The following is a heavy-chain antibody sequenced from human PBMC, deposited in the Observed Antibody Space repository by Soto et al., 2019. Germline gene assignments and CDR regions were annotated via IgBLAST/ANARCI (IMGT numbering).Heavy chain of an antibody. CDR3: ARDKYSSSWYGFDYYYGMDV. Sequence: GGSLSLSCAASGFTFSSYSMNWVRQAPGKGLEWVSSISSSSSYIYYADSVKGRFTISRDNAKNSLYLQMNSLRAEDTAVYYCARDKYSSSWYGFDYYYGMDVWGQGTTVTVSS. J-gene: IGHJ6*02. CDR1: GFTFSSYS. CDR2: ISSSSSYI. D-gene: IGHD6-13*01. V-gene: IGHV3-21*01.